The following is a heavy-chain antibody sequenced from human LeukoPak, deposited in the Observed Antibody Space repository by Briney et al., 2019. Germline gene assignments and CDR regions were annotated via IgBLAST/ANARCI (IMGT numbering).Heavy chain of an antibody. CDR3: ARVRGSGWYNWFDP. CDR2: INHSGST. Sequence: PSETLSLTCAVYGVSFSGYYWSWIRQPPGKGLEWIGEINHSGSTNYNPSLKSRVTISVDTSKNQFSLKLSSVTAADTAVYYCARVRGSGWYNWFDPWGQGTLVTVSS. CDR1: GVSFSGYY. V-gene: IGHV4-34*01. J-gene: IGHJ5*02. D-gene: IGHD6-19*01.